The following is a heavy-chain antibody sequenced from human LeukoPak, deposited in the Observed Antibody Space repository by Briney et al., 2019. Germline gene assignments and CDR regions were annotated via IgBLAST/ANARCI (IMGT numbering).Heavy chain of an antibody. D-gene: IGHD6-13*01. Sequence: SETLSLTCTVSGASITSHYWSWIRQPPGKGLEWIGYIYYSGSTNYNPSLKSRVTISVDTSKNQFSLKLSSVTAADTAVYYCAREAGSSSWYDYWGQGTLVTVSS. CDR2: IYYSGST. CDR1: GASITSHY. V-gene: IGHV4-59*11. CDR3: AREAGSSSWYDY. J-gene: IGHJ4*02.